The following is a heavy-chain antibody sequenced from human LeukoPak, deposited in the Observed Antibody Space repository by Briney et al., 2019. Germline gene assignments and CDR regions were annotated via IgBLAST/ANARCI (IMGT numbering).Heavy chain of an antibody. CDR3: ARDSESREAD. V-gene: IGHV4-59*11. Sequence: MPSETLSLTCSVSGDSISSHYWSWIRQPPGKGLEWIAYIYDRGSTTYNPSLKSRITTSVDTSKNQFSLKLTSVTAADTAVYYCARDSESREADWGQGTLVTVSS. J-gene: IGHJ4*02. D-gene: IGHD3-10*01. CDR2: IYDRGST. CDR1: GDSISSHY.